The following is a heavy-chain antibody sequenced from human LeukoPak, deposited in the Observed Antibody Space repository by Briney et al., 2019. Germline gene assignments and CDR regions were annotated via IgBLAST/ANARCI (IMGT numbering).Heavy chain of an antibody. D-gene: IGHD4-23*01. CDR2: IYSTGST. V-gene: IGHV4-39*07. Sequence: ASETLSLTCTVSGGSISSNNYYWGWIRQPPGKGLEWIGSIYSTGSTHYNPSLKSRVTISADTSKNQFSLKLSSVTAADTAVYYCARSTTVGPFDIWGQGTMVTVSS. CDR3: ARSTTVGPFDI. CDR1: GGSISSNNYY. J-gene: IGHJ3*02.